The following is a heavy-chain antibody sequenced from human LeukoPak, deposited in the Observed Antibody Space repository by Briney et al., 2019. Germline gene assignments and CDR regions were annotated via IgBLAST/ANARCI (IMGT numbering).Heavy chain of an antibody. CDR3: ATRYDFWSGYYPFDY. Sequence: SVKVSCKASGGTFSSYAISWVRQAPGQGLEWMGGIIPIFGTANYAQKFQGRVTITADESTSTAYMELSSLRSEDTAVYYCATRYDFWSGYYPFDYWGQGTLVTVSS. J-gene: IGHJ4*02. CDR2: IIPIFGTA. V-gene: IGHV1-69*13. CDR1: GGTFSSYA. D-gene: IGHD3-3*01.